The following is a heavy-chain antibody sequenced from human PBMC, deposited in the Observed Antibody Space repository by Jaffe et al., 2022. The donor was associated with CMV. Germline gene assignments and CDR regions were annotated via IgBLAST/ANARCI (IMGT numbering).Heavy chain of an antibody. J-gene: IGHJ4*02. D-gene: IGHD2-8*01. CDR1: GYTFTSYY. Sequence: QVQLVQSGAEVKKPGASVKVSCKASGYTFTSYYMHWVRQAPGQGLEWMGIINPSGGSTSYAQKFQGRVTMTRDTSTSTVYMELSSLRSEDTAVYYCARVSRRYCTNGVCPNFDYWGQGTLVTVSS. CDR3: ARVSRRYCTNGVCPNFDY. CDR2: INPSGGST. V-gene: IGHV1-46*01.